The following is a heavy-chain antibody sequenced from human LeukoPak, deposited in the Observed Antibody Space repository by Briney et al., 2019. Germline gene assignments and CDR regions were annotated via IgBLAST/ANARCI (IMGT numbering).Heavy chain of an antibody. J-gene: IGHJ4*02. D-gene: IGHD1-26*01. CDR1: GYTLTELS. CDR2: FDPEDGEA. CDR3: ATGTPSGSYYSLDY. V-gene: IGHV1-24*01. Sequence: GASVKVSCKVSGYTLTELSMHWVRQAPGKGLEWMGGFDPEDGEALYAQKFQGRVTMTEDTSTDTAYMELSSLRSEDTAVYYCATGTPSGSYYSLDYWGQGTLVTVSS.